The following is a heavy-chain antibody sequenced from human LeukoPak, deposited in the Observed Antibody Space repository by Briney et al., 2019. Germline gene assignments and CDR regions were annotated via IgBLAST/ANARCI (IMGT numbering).Heavy chain of an antibody. J-gene: IGHJ4*02. Sequence: GASVKVSCKASGGTFSSYAISWVRQAPGQGLEWMGGIIPIFGTANYAQKFQGRVTTTADESTSTAYMELSSLRSEDTAVYYCARAYYDFWSGYRKYYFDYWGQGTLVTVSS. CDR3: ARAYYDFWSGYRKYYFDY. V-gene: IGHV1-69*01. CDR1: GGTFSSYA. D-gene: IGHD3-3*01. CDR2: IIPIFGTA.